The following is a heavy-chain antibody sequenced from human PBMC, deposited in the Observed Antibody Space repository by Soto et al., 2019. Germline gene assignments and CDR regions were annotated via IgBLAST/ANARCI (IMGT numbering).Heavy chain of an antibody. J-gene: IGHJ4*02. CDR2: IWYDGSNK. V-gene: IGHV3-33*01. CDR3: AREGYGPPIFDY. D-gene: IGHD4-17*01. Sequence: GGSLRLSCAASGFTFSSYGMRWVRQTPGKGLEWVAVIWYDGSNKYYADSVKGRFTISRDNSKNTLYLQMNSLRAEDTAVYYCAREGYGPPIFDYWGQGT. CDR1: GFTFSSYG.